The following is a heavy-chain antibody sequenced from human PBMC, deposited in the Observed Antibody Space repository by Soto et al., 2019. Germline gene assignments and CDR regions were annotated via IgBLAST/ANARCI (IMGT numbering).Heavy chain of an antibody. V-gene: IGHV1-69*12. J-gene: IGHJ3*02. D-gene: IGHD2-21*01. CDR1: GATLNSFINYG. Sequence: QVQLVQSGAEVKKPGSSVRVSCKASGATLNSFINYGITWVRQAPGQGLEYMGGIIPVFGAANHAQKFQGRVTVCADESTSTVNMELSSRRSSDTAVYYCARGAATKFLVVKYDALEIWGQATMVTVSS. CDR3: ARGAATKFLVVKYDALEI. CDR2: IIPVFGAA.